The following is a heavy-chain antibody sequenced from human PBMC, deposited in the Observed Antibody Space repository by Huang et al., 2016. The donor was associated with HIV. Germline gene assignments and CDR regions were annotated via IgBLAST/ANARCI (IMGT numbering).Heavy chain of an antibody. D-gene: IGHD6-13*01. CDR2: IGTSSSFI. CDR1: GFSLDSFN. V-gene: IGHV3-21*01. Sequence: EVLLVDSGGGLVKPGGSLRLSCAASGFSLDSFNMFWVRQTPTKGVQWVASIGTSSSFIECADSVKGRFSVSGDNAKKSLNLQMNSLRGEDTAVYYCVKDLGQQLSPFDSWGQGTLVTVSS. CDR3: VKDLGQQLSPFDS. J-gene: IGHJ4*02.